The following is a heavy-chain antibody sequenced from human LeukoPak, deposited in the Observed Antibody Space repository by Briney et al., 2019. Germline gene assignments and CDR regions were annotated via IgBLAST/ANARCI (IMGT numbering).Heavy chain of an antibody. CDR1: GGAISSYY. CDR2: ISYGTT. D-gene: IGHD5-18*01. V-gene: IGHV4-59*01. CDR3: ARDKAHTYGYSFDP. J-gene: IGHJ5*02. Sequence: SETLSPTCTVSGGAISSYYWNWIRQTPGQGLEWIGHISYGTTDYNPSLKSRVTTSVDTSKNQISLKLTSVTAADTAVYYCARDKAHTYGYSFDPWGQGTQVLVSS.